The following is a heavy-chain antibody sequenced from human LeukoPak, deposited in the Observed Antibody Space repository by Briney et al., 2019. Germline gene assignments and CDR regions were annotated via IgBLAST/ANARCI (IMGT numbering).Heavy chain of an antibody. Sequence: GGSLRLSCAASGFTFSSYSMNWVRQAPGKGLEWVSSISSSSSYIYYAGSVKGRFTISRDNAKNSLYLQMNSLRAEDTAVYYCARESRSGWYLLDAFDIWGQGTMVTVSS. V-gene: IGHV3-21*01. J-gene: IGHJ3*02. CDR3: ARESRSGWYLLDAFDI. CDR1: GFTFSSYS. CDR2: ISSSSSYI. D-gene: IGHD6-19*01.